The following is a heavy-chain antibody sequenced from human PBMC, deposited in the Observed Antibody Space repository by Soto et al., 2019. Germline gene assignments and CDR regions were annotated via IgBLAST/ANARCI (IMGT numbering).Heavy chain of an antibody. V-gene: IGHV3-30*18. J-gene: IGHJ3*02. Sequence: QVQLVESGGGVVQPGRSLRLSCAASGFTFSSYGMHWVRQAPGKGLEWVAVISYDGSNKYYADSVKGRFTISRDNSKNTLYLQMNGLRAEDTAVYYCGKDRTSALDAFDIWGQGTMVTVSS. CDR3: GKDRTSALDAFDI. CDR1: GFTFSSYG. CDR2: ISYDGSNK.